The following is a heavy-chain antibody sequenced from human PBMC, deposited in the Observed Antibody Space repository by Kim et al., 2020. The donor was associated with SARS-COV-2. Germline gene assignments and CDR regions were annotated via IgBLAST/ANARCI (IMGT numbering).Heavy chain of an antibody. CDR3: ARHGRSDYGDHRAAFDI. J-gene: IGHJ3*02. CDR2: IYYSGST. V-gene: IGHV4-59*08. Sequence: SETLSLTCTVSGGSISSYYWSWIRQPPGKGLERIGYIYYSGSTNYNPSLKSRVTISVDTSKNQFSLKLSSVTAADTAVYYCARHGRSDYGDHRAAFDIWGQGTMVTVSS. D-gene: IGHD4-17*01. CDR1: GGSISSYY.